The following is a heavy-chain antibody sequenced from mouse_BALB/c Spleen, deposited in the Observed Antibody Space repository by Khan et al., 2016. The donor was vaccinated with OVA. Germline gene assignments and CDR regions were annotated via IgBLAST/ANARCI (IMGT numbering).Heavy chain of an antibody. CDR1: GYTFTTYG. CDR2: INTYTGEP. CDR3: ARVGYSGTMDY. J-gene: IGHJ4*01. D-gene: IGHD2-14*01. Sequence: QIQLVQSGPELKKPGVTVKISCKASGYTFTTYGMNWVKQAPGKGLKWMGWINTYTGEPTYVDDFKGRVAFSLETSASTAYLQINNLKHEDTAPYFCARVGYSGTMDYWGQGTSVTVSS. V-gene: IGHV9-3-1*01.